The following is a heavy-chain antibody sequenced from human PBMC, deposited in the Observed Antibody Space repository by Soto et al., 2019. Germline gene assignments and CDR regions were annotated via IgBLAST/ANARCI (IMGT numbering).Heavy chain of an antibody. V-gene: IGHV4-39*01. CDR3: AVVDSTGNWFDP. Sequence: SETLSLTCTVSGGPISSSDFYWGWLRQTPGKGLEFIGSMYYSGTTYYNPSLKSRVTISVDTSKNQFTLKLISVTAADTAVYYCAVVDSTGNWFDPWGEGALVTVSS. D-gene: IGHD6-25*01. CDR2: MYYSGTT. J-gene: IGHJ5*02. CDR1: GGPISSSDFY.